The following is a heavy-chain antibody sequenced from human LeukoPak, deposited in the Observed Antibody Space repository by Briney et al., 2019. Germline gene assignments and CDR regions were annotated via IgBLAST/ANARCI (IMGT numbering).Heavy chain of an antibody. Sequence: GSVACSSAASGFTFSSFCRHSLRQAPGKELVWVSRISSDGGSTTYADSVKGRFTISRDNAKNTLYLQMNSLRADDTAVYYFTRSRMTSIHWFDHWGQGTLVTVSS. CDR3: TRSRMTSIHWFDH. CDR1: GFTFSSFC. J-gene: IGHJ5*02. CDR2: ISSDGGST. D-gene: IGHD2-21*02. V-gene: IGHV3-74*01.